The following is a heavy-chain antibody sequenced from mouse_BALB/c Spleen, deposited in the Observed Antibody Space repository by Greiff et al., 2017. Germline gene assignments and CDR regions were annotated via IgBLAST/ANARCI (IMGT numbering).Heavy chain of an antibody. Sequence: EVQLVESGGGLVQPGGSLKLSCAASGFTFSSYTMSWVRQTPEKRLEWVAYISNGGGSTYYPDTVKGRFTISRDNAKNTLYLQMSSLKSEDTAMYYCARQKEGDWYFDVWGAGTTVTVSS. CDR1: GFTFSSYT. J-gene: IGHJ1*01. CDR3: ARQKEGDWYFDV. V-gene: IGHV5-12-2*01. CDR2: ISNGGGST.